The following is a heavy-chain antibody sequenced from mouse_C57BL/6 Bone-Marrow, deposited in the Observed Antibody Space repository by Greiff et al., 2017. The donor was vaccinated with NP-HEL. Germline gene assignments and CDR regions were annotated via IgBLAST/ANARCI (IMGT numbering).Heavy chain of an antibody. CDR1: GFTFSDFY. CDR2: SRNKANDYTT. D-gene: IGHD4-1*01. V-gene: IGHV7-1*01. CDR3: ARDNWDWYFDV. Sequence: EVHLVESGGGLVQSGRSLRLSCATSGFTFSDFYMEWVRQAPGKGLEWIAASRNKANDYTTEYSASVKGRFIVSRDTSQSILYLQMNALRAEETAIYYCARDNWDWYFDVWGTGTTVTVSS. J-gene: IGHJ1*03.